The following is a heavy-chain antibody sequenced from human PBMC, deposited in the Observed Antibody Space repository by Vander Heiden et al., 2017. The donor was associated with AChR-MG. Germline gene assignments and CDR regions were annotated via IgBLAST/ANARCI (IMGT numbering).Heavy chain of an antibody. CDR3: ASSTMYGDQPFDY. J-gene: IGHJ4*02. CDR2: INPSGGST. CDR1: GSTFTSYY. D-gene: IGHD4-17*01. V-gene: IGHV1-46*01. Sequence: QVQLVQSGAEVKKPGASVKVSCKASGSTFTSYYMPWVRQAPGQGLGWMGIINPSGGSTSYGQKFQGRVTMTRDTSTSTVYMELSSLRSEDTAVYYCASSTMYGDQPFDYWGQGTLVTVSS.